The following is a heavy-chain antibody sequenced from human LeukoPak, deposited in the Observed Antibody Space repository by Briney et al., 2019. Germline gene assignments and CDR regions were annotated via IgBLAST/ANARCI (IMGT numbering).Heavy chain of an antibody. J-gene: IGHJ1*01. CDR2: IKSDGKT. Sequence: GGSLRLSCEASGFTFSRYWMHWVRQATGKGLVWVSRIKSDGKTNYADSVKGRFTISRDNAKNTVSLQMDSLRAEDTGVYYCAKAPSEVGGYYPEYFRHWGQGTLVTVSS. V-gene: IGHV3-74*01. CDR3: AKAPSEVGGYYPEYFRH. CDR1: GFTFSRYW. D-gene: IGHD3-22*01.